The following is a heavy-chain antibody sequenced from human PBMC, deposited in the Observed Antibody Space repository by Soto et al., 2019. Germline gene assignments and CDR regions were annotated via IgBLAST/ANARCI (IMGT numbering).Heavy chain of an antibody. CDR1: GYSFTNND. V-gene: IGHV1-8*01. D-gene: IGHD3-16*01. J-gene: IGHJ5*02. CDR2: MNPGSGDT. CDR3: ARIATFGSLNWFEP. Sequence: ASVKVSCKASGYSFTNNDVTWVRQATGQGLEWMGWMNPGSGDTGYAQKFQGRVTMTRDISIATAYMELSSLRSDDTAIYYCARIATFGSLNWFEPWAQGTMVTVSS.